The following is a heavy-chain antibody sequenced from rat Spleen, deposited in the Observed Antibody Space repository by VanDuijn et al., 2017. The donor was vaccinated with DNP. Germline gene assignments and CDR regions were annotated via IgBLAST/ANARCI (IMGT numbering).Heavy chain of an antibody. CDR1: GFTFSDYA. CDR3: ATQGQLGITWFAY. V-gene: IGHV5S10*01. D-gene: IGHD1-10*01. Sequence: EVQLVESGGGLVQPGRSLKLSCAASGFTFSDYAMAWVRQAPKKGLEWVATIIYDGSRTYYRDSVKGRFTISRDNAKSTLYLQMDSLTSEDTATYYCATQGQLGITWFAYWGQGTLVTVSS. J-gene: IGHJ3*01. CDR2: IIYDGSRT.